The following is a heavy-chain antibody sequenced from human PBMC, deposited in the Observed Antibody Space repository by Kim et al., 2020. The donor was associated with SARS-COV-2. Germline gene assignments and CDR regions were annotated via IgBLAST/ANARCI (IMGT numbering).Heavy chain of an antibody. J-gene: IGHJ4*02. V-gene: IGHV3-23*01. Sequence: GGSLRLSCAASGFTFSSYAMSWVRQAPGKGLEWVSAISGSGGSTYYADSVKGRFTISRDNSKNTLYLQMNSLRAEDTAVYYCAKDGPRPVTYYDILTGYYGFYYFDYWGQGTLVTVSS. CDR2: ISGSGGST. CDR1: GFTFSSYA. D-gene: IGHD3-9*01. CDR3: AKDGPRPVTYYDILTGYYGFYYFDY.